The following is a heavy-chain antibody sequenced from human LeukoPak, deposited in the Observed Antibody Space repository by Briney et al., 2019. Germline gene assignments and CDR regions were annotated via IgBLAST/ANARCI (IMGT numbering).Heavy chain of an antibody. CDR3: AKDPVGGVIVYYFDY. CDR2: ISYDGSNK. D-gene: IGHD3-16*02. J-gene: IGHJ4*02. V-gene: IGHV3-30*18. CDR1: GFTFSSYG. Sequence: PGRSLRLSCAASGFTFSSYGMHWVRQAPGKGLEWVAVISYDGSNKYYADSVKGRFTISRDNSKNTLYLQMNSLRAEDTAAYYSAKDPVGGVIVYYFDYWGQGTLVTVSS.